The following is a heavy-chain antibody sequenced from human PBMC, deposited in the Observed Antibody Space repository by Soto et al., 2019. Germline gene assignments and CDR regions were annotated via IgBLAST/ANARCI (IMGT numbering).Heavy chain of an antibody. CDR2: IIPIFGTA. CDR3: ARDKGPFKYSSSSGFFDY. Sequence: VKVSCKASGGTFSSYAISWVRQAPGQGLEWMGGIIPIFGTANYAQKFQGRVTITADESTSTAYMELSSLRSEDTAVYYCARDKGPFKYSSSSGFFDYWGQGTLVTV. D-gene: IGHD6-6*01. CDR1: GGTFSSYA. V-gene: IGHV1-69*01. J-gene: IGHJ4*02.